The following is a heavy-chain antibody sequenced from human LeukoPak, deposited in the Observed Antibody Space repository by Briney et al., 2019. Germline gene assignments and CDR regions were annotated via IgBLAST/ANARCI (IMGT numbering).Heavy chain of an antibody. Sequence: GGSLRLSCAASGFTFSSFGMNWVRQAPGKGLEWVSYIRYSGSLTDHADSVKGRFTISRDNAKNSLYLQLNSLRDEDTAVYFCAKVIRGGYSMDVWGQGTTVTVSS. CDR1: GFTFSSFG. D-gene: IGHD3-10*01. V-gene: IGHV3-48*02. CDR3: AKVIRGGYSMDV. CDR2: IRYSGSLT. J-gene: IGHJ6*02.